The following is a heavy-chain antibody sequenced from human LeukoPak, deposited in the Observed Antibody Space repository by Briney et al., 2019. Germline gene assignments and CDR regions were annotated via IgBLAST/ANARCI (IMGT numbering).Heavy chain of an antibody. CDR1: GFTASVNY. J-gene: IGHJ4*02. CDR2: IYSGGST. CDR3: AREKTFGVLDY. Sequence: PGGSLRLSCAASGFTASVNYMSWVRQAPGKGLEWVSVIYSGGSTYYADSVEGRFTISRDSSKNTLYLQMNSLRAEDTAVYYCAREKTFGVLDYWGQGTLVTVSS. D-gene: IGHD2-8*01. V-gene: IGHV3-53*01.